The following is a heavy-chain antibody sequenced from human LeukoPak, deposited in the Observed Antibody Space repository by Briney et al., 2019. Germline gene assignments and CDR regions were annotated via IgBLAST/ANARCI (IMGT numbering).Heavy chain of an antibody. J-gene: IGHJ4*02. V-gene: IGHV1-69*04. CDR2: IIPILGIA. D-gene: IGHD3-22*01. CDR3: ASDYYDSSGYYLRGGY. Sequence: ASVKVSCKASGGTFSSYAISWVRQAPGQGLEWMGRIIPILGIANHAQKFQGRVTITADKSTSTAYMELSSLRSEDTAVYYCASDYYDSSGYYLRGGYWGQGTLVTVSS. CDR1: GGTFSSYA.